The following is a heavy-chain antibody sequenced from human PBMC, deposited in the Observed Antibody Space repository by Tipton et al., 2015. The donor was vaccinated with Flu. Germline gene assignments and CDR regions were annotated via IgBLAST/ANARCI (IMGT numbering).Heavy chain of an antibody. CDR2: IYYSGST. J-gene: IGHJ6*03. D-gene: IGHD1-20*01. CDR1: GGSVSSGSYY. CDR3: AREAPSHSGYNWNDADYYYYYMDV. Sequence: LRLSCTVSGGSVSSGSYYWSWIRQPPGKGLEWIGYIYYSGSTNYNPSLKSRVTISVDTSKNQFSLKLSSVTAADTAVYYCAREAPSHSGYNWNDADYYYYYMDVWGKGTTVTVSS. V-gene: IGHV4-61*01.